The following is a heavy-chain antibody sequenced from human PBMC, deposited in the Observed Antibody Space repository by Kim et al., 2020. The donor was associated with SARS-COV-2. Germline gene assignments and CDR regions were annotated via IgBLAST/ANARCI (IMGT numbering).Heavy chain of an antibody. CDR1: GFTFGDYA. J-gene: IGHJ6*02. Sequence: GGSLRLSCTSSGFTFGDYALSWFRQAPGKGLEWVSFIRRNAYGGTTEHAASVKGRFTITRDDSKNIAYLQMNSLRTEDTAVYYCARQNGDVQDYYYGLDVWGQGTTVTVSS. D-gene: IGHD3-10*01. CDR3: ARQNGDVQDYYYGLDV. CDR2: IRRNAYGGTT. V-gene: IGHV3-49*03.